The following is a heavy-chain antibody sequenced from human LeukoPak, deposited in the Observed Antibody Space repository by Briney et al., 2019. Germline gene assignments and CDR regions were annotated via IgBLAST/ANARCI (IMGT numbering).Heavy chain of an antibody. CDR2: FNPKSGDT. D-gene: IGHD1-26*01. V-gene: IGHV1-2*02. CDR3: ARDGVLVGSTVLNY. CDR1: GYPFTNFY. J-gene: IGHJ4*01. Sequence: ASVKVSCKPSGYPFTNFYIHWLRQAPGHGLEWMGWFNPKSGDTKYAQKLQDRISMTRDTSISTAYMEVNRLTSDDSAVYYCARDGVLVGSTVLNYWGQGTLVTVAS.